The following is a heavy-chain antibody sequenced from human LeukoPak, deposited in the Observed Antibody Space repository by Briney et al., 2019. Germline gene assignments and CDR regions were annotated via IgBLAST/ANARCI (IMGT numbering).Heavy chain of an antibody. CDR3: ASGLSSIAARNAFDI. J-gene: IGHJ3*02. CDR1: GFTFSSYW. Sequence: GVSLRLSCAASGFTFSSYWRHWVRQAPGKGLVWVSRINSDGSSTSYADSVKGRFTISRDNAKNTMYLQMNSLGAEDTAVYYCASGLSSIAARNAFDIWGQGTMVTVSS. D-gene: IGHD6-6*01. V-gene: IGHV3-74*01. CDR2: INSDGSST.